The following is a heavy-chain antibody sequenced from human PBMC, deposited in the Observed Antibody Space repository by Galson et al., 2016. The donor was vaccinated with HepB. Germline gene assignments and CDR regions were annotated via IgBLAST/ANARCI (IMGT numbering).Heavy chain of an antibody. J-gene: IGHJ4*02. CDR3: ARDDHYGVYFDH. Sequence: SLRLSCAASGFTFSNYGMHWFRQAPGKGLEWVAVIWYDASNKYYADSVKGRFTISRDNSKRTLYLQMNSLRVEDTAVYYCARDDHYGVYFDHWGQGTLVTVSS. V-gene: IGHV3-33*01. CDR2: IWYDASNK. D-gene: IGHD3-16*01. CDR1: GFTFSNYG.